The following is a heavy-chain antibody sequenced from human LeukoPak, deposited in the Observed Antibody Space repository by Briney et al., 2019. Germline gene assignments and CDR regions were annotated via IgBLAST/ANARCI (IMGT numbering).Heavy chain of an antibody. CDR2: ISSSSSYI. V-gene: IGHV3-21*01. Sequence: PGGSLRLSCAASGFTFSSYSMNWVRQAPGKGLEWVSSISSSSSYIYYADSVKGGFTISRDNAKNSLYLQMNSLRAEDTAVYYCARLLTGYFDYWGQGTLVTVSS. J-gene: IGHJ4*02. D-gene: IGHD3-9*01. CDR1: GFTFSSYS. CDR3: ARLLTGYFDY.